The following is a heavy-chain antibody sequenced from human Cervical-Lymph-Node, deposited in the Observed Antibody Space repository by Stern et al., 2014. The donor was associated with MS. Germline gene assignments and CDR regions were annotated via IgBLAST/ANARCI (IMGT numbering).Heavy chain of an antibody. D-gene: IGHD5-12*01. V-gene: IGHV1-69*09. J-gene: IGHJ4*02. CDR2: IIPIHGIV. Sequence: QVQLVESGAEVKKPGSSVKVSCKPSGGTFNIYTFAWVRQAPGQGLEWMGRIIPIHGIVNYAQKFHGRVTITAVRSTTTVDMELSSLISDDTGMYYCAVVTKTTGVFDSWGQGTLVTGSS. CDR1: GGTFNIYT. CDR3: AVVTKTTGVFDS.